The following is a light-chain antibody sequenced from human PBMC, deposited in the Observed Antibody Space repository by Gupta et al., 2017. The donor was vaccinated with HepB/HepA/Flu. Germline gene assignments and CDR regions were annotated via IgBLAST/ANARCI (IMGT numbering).Light chain of an antibody. Sequence: IVLTQSLATLSLSPGESATLSCRASQSISSYLAWYQQRPGQAPRLLIYEASNRATGIPARFSGSGSGTDFTLTISSLEPEDVAVYYCQQSSNWPLTFGGGTKVEIK. CDR2: EAS. CDR1: QSISSY. V-gene: IGKV3-11*01. CDR3: QQSSNWPLT. J-gene: IGKJ4*01.